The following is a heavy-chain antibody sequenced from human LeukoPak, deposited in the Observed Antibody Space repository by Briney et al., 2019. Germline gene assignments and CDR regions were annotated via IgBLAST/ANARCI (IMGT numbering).Heavy chain of an antibody. CDR1: GFSLRTSGMG. Sequence: SGPTLMNPTPPLTLTCTFSGFSLRTSGMGVSWIRQPPGKALEWLALIDWDDDKYYSTSLKTRLTISKDTSKNQVVLTMTNMDPVDTATYYCARIFNPSRWLQPYYFDYWGQGTLVTVSS. CDR3: ARIFNPSRWLQPYYFDY. V-gene: IGHV2-70*01. J-gene: IGHJ4*02. CDR2: IDWDDDK. D-gene: IGHD5-24*01.